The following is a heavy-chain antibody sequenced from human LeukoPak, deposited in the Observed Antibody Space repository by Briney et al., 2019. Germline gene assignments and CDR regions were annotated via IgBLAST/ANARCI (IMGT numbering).Heavy chain of an antibody. D-gene: IGHD4-17*01. V-gene: IGHV1-2*02. CDR3: ARAHDYGDFDYYYYGMDV. CDR1: GYTFTGYY. J-gene: IGHJ6*02. Sequence: ASVKVSCKASGYTFTGYYVYWVRQAPGQGLEWMGWINPNSGDTNYAQKFQGRITMTRDTSISTAYMELSSLRSEDTAVYYCARAHDYGDFDYYYYGMDVWGQGTTVTVSS. CDR2: INPNSGDT.